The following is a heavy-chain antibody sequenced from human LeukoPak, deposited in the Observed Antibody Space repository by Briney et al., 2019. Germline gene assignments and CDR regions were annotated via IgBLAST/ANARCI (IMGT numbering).Heavy chain of an antibody. CDR1: GFTFSSYG. J-gene: IGHJ5*02. V-gene: IGHV3-23*01. CDR3: ARGLIAVAGFWFDP. CDR2: ISGSGVNT. Sequence: GGSLRLSCAASGFTFSSYGMSWVRQAPGKGLEWVSAISGSGVNTYYADSVKGRFTISRDNSKNTLYLQMNSLRAEDTAVYYCARGLIAVAGFWFDPWGQGTLVTVSS. D-gene: IGHD6-19*01.